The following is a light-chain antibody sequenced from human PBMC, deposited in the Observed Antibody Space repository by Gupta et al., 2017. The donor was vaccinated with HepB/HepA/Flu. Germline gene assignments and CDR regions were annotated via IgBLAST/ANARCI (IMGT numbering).Light chain of an antibody. J-gene: IGKJ2*04. CDR2: KAS. Sequence: DIQMTQSPSTPSASVGDRVTITCRASQSISSWLAWYQQKPGKAPKLLIYKASNLESGVPSRFSGSGSGAEFTLTISSLQPDDFATYYCQQYKSHLCSFGQGTKLEIK. V-gene: IGKV1-5*03. CDR1: QSISSW. CDR3: QQYKSHLCS.